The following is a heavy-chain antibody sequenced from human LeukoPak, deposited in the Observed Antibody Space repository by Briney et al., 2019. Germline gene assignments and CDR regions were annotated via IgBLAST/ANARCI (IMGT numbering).Heavy chain of an antibody. V-gene: IGHV3-30-3*01. J-gene: IGHJ4*02. D-gene: IGHD3-10*01. Sequence: PGGSLRLSCAASGVTFSSYAMHWVRQAPGKGLEWVAVISYDGSNKYYADSVKGRFTISRDNSKNTLYLQMNSLRAEDTAVYYCARGSYYGPGSYFRAPDYWGQGTLVTVSS. CDR1: GVTFSSYA. CDR3: ARGSYYGPGSYFRAPDY. CDR2: ISYDGSNK.